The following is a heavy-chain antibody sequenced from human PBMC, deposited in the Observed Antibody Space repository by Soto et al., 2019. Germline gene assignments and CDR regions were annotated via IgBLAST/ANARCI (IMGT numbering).Heavy chain of an antibody. Sequence: SVKVSCKASGGTFSSYAISWVRQAPGQGLEWMGGIIPIFGTANYAQRFQGRVTITADESTSTAYMELSSLRSEDTAVYYCARDPYDILTGYYYYYGMDVWGQGTTVTVSS. CDR3: ARDPYDILTGYYYYYGMDV. CDR1: GGTFSSYA. V-gene: IGHV1-69*13. J-gene: IGHJ6*02. CDR2: IIPIFGTA. D-gene: IGHD3-9*01.